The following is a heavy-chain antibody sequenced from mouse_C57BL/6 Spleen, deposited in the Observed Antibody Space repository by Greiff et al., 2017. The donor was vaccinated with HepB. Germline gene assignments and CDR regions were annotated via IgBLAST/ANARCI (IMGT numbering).Heavy chain of an antibody. CDR3: ARTLLPYDYGPDYYAMDY. CDR2: IHPNSGST. CDR1: GYTFTSYW. J-gene: IGHJ4*01. Sequence: QVQLQQPGAELVKPGASVKLSCKASGYTFTSYWMHWVKQRPGQGLEWIGMIHPNSGSTNYNEKFKSKATLTVDKSSSTAYMQLSSLTSEDSAVYYCARTLLPYDYGPDYYAMDYWGQGTSVTVSS. D-gene: IGHD2-4*01. V-gene: IGHV1-64*01.